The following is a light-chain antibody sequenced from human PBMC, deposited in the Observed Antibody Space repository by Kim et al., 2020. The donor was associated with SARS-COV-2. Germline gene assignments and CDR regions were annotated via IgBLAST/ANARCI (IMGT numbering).Light chain of an antibody. J-gene: IGKJ2*01. CDR1: QSVSNN. Sequence: EIVMTQSPATLSVSPGERATLSCRASQSVSNNLAWYQLKPGQPPRLLIYGASTRATGVPARFSGTGSGTDFSLTVSSLQSEDFAVYYCHKYNDWPPGDTFGQGTKLEI. CDR3: HKYNDWPPGDT. CDR2: GAS. V-gene: IGKV3-15*01.